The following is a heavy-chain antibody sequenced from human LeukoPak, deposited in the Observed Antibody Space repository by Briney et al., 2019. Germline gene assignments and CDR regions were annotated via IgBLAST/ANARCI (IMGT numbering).Heavy chain of an antibody. J-gene: IGHJ3*02. D-gene: IGHD3-3*01. Sequence: GESLKISCKGSGYSFSTYWIGWVRQMPGKGLEWMGIIYPGDSDTRYSPSFQGQVTISAGKSISTAYLQWSTLKASDAAMYYCARSLGGALEGDAFDIWGQGTLVTVSS. V-gene: IGHV5-51*01. CDR3: ARSLGGALEGDAFDI. CDR1: GYSFSTYW. CDR2: IYPGDSDT.